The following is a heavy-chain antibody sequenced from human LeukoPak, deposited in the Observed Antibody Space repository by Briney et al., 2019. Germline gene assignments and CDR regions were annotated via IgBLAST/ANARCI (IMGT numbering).Heavy chain of an antibody. CDR1: GFTFSSYA. Sequence: GGSLRLSCAASGFTFSSYAMHCVRQAPGKGLEWVAVISYDGSNKYYADSVKGRFTISRDNSKNTLYLQMNSLRAEDTAVYYCARAGGRYFDYWGQGTLVTVSS. J-gene: IGHJ4*02. V-gene: IGHV3-30-3*01. CDR3: ARAGGRYFDY. CDR2: ISYDGSNK. D-gene: IGHD3-16*01.